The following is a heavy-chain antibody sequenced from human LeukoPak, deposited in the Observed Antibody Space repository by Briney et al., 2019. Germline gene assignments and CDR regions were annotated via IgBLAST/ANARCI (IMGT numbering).Heavy chain of an antibody. D-gene: IGHD6-13*01. CDR2: INPNSGGT. CDR3: ARGLTYSSSWYWMGY. CDR1: GYTFTGYY. Sequence: GASVKVSCKASGYTFTGYYMHWVRQAPGQGLEWMGWINPNSGGTNYAQKFQGRVTMTRDTSISTAYMELSRLRSDDTAVYYCARGLTYSSSWYWMGYWGQGTLVTVSS. V-gene: IGHV1-2*02. J-gene: IGHJ4*02.